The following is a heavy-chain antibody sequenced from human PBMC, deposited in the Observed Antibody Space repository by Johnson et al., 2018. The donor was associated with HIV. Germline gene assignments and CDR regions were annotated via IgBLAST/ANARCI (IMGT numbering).Heavy chain of an antibody. CDR3: AREWGEGAFDI. CDR2: INQAGSEK. V-gene: IGHV3-7*01. J-gene: IGHJ3*02. CDR1: GFTFGNYW. Sequence: MQLVESGGGVVRPGGSLRLSCAASGFTFGNYWMSWVRQAPGKGLEWVANINQAGSEKYDVDSVKGRFTMSRDNAKNTVFLHMNSLRAEDTAVYYGAREWGEGAFDIWGQGTMVTVSS. D-gene: IGHD3-16*01.